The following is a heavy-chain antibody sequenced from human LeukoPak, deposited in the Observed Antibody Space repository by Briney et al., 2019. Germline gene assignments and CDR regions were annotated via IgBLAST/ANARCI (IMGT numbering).Heavy chain of an antibody. D-gene: IGHD2-8*01. CDR2: ISSSSSYI. CDR3: ASLCHDADFDY. Sequence: GGSLRLSCAASGFTFSSYAMNWVRQAPGKGLEWVSSISSSSSYIYYADSVKGRFTISRDNAKNTLYLQMNSLRAEDTAVYYCASLCHDADFDYWGQGTLVTVSS. CDR1: GFTFSSYA. J-gene: IGHJ4*02. V-gene: IGHV3-21*01.